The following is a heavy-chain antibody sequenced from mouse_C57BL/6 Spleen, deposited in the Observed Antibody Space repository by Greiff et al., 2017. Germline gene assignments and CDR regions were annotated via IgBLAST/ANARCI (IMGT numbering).Heavy chain of an antibody. CDR2: IDPSDSYT. CDR1: GYTFTSYW. D-gene: IGHD1-1*01. Sequence: VQLQQPGAELVRPGTSVTLSCKASGYTFTSYWMHWVKQRPGQGLEWIGVIDPSDSYTNYNQQFKGQATLTVDTSSSTAYMQLSSLTSEDSAIYYCARRGYYGSSPYWYFDVWGTGTTVTVSS. J-gene: IGHJ1*03. V-gene: IGHV1-59*01. CDR3: ARRGYYGSSPYWYFDV.